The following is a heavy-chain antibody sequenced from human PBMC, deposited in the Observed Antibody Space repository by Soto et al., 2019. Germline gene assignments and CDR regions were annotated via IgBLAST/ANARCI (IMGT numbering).Heavy chain of an antibody. CDR3: AKGTGGTSYIFDY. J-gene: IGHJ4*02. D-gene: IGHD2-8*02. CDR2: ISQSGGST. V-gene: IGHV3-23*01. Sequence: GGSLRLSCAASGFTFSFYAMSWVRQAPGKGLEWVSGISQSGGSTHYADSVKGRFTISRDNAKNTLNLQMNSLRAEDTAVYYCAKGTGGTSYIFDYWGQGTLVTVSS. CDR1: GFTFSFYA.